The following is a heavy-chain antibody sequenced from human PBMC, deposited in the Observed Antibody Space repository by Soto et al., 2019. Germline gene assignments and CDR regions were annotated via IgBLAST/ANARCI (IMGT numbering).Heavy chain of an antibody. CDR2: INHSGST. V-gene: IGHV4-34*01. CDR1: GGSFSGDY. D-gene: IGHD3-10*01. CDR3: ARGLVKYYGSGSYYSWLDY. Sequence: SENLSLTCDDYGGSFSGDYWSWIRQPPLRVLEWIGEINHSGSTNYNPSLKSRVTISVDTSKNQFSLKLSSVTAADTAVYYCARGLVKYYGSGSYYSWLDYWGQGTLVTVSS. J-gene: IGHJ4*02.